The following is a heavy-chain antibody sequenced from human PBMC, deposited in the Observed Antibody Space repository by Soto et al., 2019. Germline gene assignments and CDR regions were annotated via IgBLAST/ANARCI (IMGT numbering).Heavy chain of an antibody. D-gene: IGHD6-19*01. CDR1: GYTFSDYY. Sequence: QVQLVQSGAEVKKPGASVKVSCKASGYTFSDYYMHWVRQAPGQGLEWMGWINPNSGGTDYAQKFQGRVTMTRHTSNSTAYTELSSLRSDDTAVYYCARDSSTDWLDPWGQGTLVTVSS. V-gene: IGHV1-2*02. CDR2: INPNSGGT. J-gene: IGHJ5*02. CDR3: ARDSSTDWLDP.